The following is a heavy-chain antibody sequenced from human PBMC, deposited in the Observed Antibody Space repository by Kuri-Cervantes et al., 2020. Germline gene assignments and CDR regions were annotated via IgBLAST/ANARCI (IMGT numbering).Heavy chain of an antibody. Sequence: GESLKISCAASGFTVSSNYMSWVRQAPGKGLEWVSVIYSGGSTYYADSVKGRFIISRDYSKNTLYLQMNSLRAGDTAVYYCAKDWGYSGSYGVISYYYGMDVWGQGTTVTVSS. CDR1: GFTVSSNY. CDR2: IYSGGST. J-gene: IGHJ6*02. CDR3: AKDWGYSGSYGVISYYYGMDV. V-gene: IGHV3-66*01. D-gene: IGHD1-26*01.